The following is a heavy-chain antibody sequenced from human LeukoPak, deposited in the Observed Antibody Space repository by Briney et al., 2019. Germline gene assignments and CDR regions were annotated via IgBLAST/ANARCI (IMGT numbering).Heavy chain of an antibody. CDR1: GDSISSYY. CDR2: IYYSGGT. D-gene: IGHD5-24*01. CDR3: ARHVTISGPYDASDI. J-gene: IGHJ3*02. V-gene: IGHV4-59*08. Sequence: SETLSLTCTVSGDSISSYYWSWIRPPPGKGLEWIGYIYYSGGTDYNPSLKSRVTISVDTSKNQFSLKLRSVTAADTAVYYCARHVTISGPYDASDIWGQGTMVTVS.